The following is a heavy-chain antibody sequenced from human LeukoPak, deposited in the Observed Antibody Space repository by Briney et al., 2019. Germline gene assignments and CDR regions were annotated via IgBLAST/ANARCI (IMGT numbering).Heavy chain of an antibody. Sequence: SGTLSLTCAVSGGSISSSNWWSWVRQPPGKGLEWIGEIYHSGSTNYNPSLKSRVTISVDKSKNQFSLKLSSVTAADTAVYYCARARTALPRNFDYWGQGTLVTVSS. J-gene: IGHJ4*02. CDR2: IYHSGST. CDR1: GGSISSSNW. V-gene: IGHV4-4*02. CDR3: ARARTALPRNFDY. D-gene: IGHD5-18*01.